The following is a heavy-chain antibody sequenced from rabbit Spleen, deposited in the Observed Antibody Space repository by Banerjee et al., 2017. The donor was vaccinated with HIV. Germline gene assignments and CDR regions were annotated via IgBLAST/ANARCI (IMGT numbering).Heavy chain of an antibody. Sequence: QEQLVESGGDLVKPEGSLTLTCTASGFSFSNNYWICWVRQAPGKGLEWIACIDGGSSGSTWYASWAKGRFTISKPSSTTVTLQMSSLTAADTATYFCARRGWGAFNLWGPGTLVTVS. CDR1: GFSFSNNYW. D-gene: IGHD4-1*01. V-gene: IGHV1S45*01. J-gene: IGHJ4*01. CDR3: ARRGWGAFNL. CDR2: IDGGSSGST.